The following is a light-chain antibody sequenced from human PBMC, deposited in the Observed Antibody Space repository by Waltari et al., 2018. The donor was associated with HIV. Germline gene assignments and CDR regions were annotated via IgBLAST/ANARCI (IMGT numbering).Light chain of an antibody. CDR1: QSLLYSSNNKNY. CDR2: WAS. J-gene: IGKJ2*01. Sequence: DIVMTQSPDSLAVSLGVTATINCRSSQSLLYSSNNKNYLAWYQHKPGQPPKLLIYWASTRESGVPDRFSGSESGTDFTLTISSLQADDVAVYYCQQYYTTPRTFGQGTKLEIK. V-gene: IGKV4-1*01. CDR3: QQYYTTPRT.